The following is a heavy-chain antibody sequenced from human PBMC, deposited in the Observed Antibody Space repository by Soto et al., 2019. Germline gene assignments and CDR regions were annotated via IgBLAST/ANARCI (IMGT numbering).Heavy chain of an antibody. CDR2: IWYDGSNK. CDR1: VFTFSSYG. Sequence: GSLRLSCAASVFTFSSYGMHWVRQAPGKGLEWVAVIWYDGSNKYYADSVKGRFTISRDNSKNTLYLQMNSLRAEDTAVYYCARDRSSGSYYGLGAFDIWGQGTMVTVSS. J-gene: IGHJ3*02. CDR3: ARDRSSGSYYGLGAFDI. D-gene: IGHD1-26*01. V-gene: IGHV3-33*01.